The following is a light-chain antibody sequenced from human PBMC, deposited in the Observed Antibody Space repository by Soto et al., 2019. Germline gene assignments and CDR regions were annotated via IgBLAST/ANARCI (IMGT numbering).Light chain of an antibody. J-gene: IGKJ5*01. CDR2: AAS. Sequence: PQSPGTLSLSPGESAPLSCRAVQSVTSTYMAWYQQKPGQAPRVLIYAASTRATGIPDRFSGSGPGTDFSLTISRLEPEEFAVYYCQQYGSSPITVGQGTRLEIK. CDR3: QQYGSSPIT. V-gene: IGKV3-20*01. CDR1: QSVTSTY.